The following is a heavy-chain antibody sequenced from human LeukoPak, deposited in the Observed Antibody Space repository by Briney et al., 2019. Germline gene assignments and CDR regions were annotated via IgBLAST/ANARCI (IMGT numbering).Heavy chain of an antibody. D-gene: IGHD1-26*01. Sequence: TGGSLRLSCAASGFTFSSYAMNWVRQAPGKGLEWVSSISSSSTTIYYADSVKGRFTVSRDNAKNSLYLQMDSLRDEDTAVYYCARVPSSGSYYGYFDYWGQGTLVTVSS. CDR1: GFTFSSYA. J-gene: IGHJ4*02. CDR2: ISSSSTTI. CDR3: ARVPSSGSYYGYFDY. V-gene: IGHV3-48*02.